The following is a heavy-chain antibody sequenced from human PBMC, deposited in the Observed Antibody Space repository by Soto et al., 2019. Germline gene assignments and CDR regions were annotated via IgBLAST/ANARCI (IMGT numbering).Heavy chain of an antibody. V-gene: IGHV3-23*01. CDR3: AKDPSHLGFVGGFLEWA. J-gene: IGHJ4*02. CDR1: GFTFSSYA. D-gene: IGHD3-3*01. CDR2: ISGSGGST. Sequence: EVQLLESGGGLVQPGGSLRLSCAASGFTFSSYAMSWVRQAPGKGLEWVSAISGSGGSTYYADSVKGRFTISRDNSKNTLYLQMNSLRAEDTAVYYCAKDPSHLGFVGGFLEWAGGQGTLVTVSS.